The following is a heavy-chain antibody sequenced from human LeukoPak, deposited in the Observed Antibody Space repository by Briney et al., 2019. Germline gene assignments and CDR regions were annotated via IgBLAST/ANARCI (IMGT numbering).Heavy chain of an antibody. D-gene: IGHD6-19*01. CDR2: IYHSGST. J-gene: IGHJ6*03. Sequence: SETLSLTCTVSSYSISSGYYWGWIRQPPGKGLEWIGSIYHSGSTYYNPSLKSRVTISVDTSKNQFSLKLGSVTAADTAVYYCARHVSAYSSGLPYYMDVWGKGTTVTVSS. CDR3: ARHVSAYSSGLPYYMDV. CDR1: SYSISSGYY. V-gene: IGHV4-38-2*02.